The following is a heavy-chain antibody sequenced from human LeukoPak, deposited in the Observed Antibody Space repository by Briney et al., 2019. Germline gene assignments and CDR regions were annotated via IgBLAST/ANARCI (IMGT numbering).Heavy chain of an antibody. Sequence: GGSLRLSCAASGFTFSRYSMDWVRQTPGKGLEWVSYISSSSSTIYYADSVKGRFTISRDNAKNSLSLQMNSLRAEDTAVYYCASDSPPDYWGQGTLVTVSS. CDR3: ASDSPPDY. J-gene: IGHJ4*02. CDR1: GFTFSRYS. CDR2: ISSSSSTI. V-gene: IGHV3-48*01.